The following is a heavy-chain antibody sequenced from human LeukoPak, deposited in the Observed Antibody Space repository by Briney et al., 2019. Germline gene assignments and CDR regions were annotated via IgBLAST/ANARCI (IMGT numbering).Heavy chain of an antibody. CDR3: ARKRVMGGTRWFDL. CDR2: IYSSGST. V-gene: IGHV3-66*01. J-gene: IGHJ5*02. CDR1: GFTVSSNY. Sequence: GGSLRLSCAASGFTVSSNYISWVRQAPGKGLEWVSVIYSSGSTFYADSVRGRFTISRDISKNTVYLQMSSLRAEDTAIYYCARKRVMGGTRWFDLWGQGTLVTVSS. D-gene: IGHD1-26*01.